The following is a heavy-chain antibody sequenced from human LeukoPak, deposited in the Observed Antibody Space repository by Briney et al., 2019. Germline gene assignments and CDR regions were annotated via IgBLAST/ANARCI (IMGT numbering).Heavy chain of an antibody. CDR3: AKDAYSSNWYYFDY. V-gene: IGHV3-9*01. D-gene: IGHD6-13*01. J-gene: IGHJ4*02. CDR1: GFTFDDYA. Sequence: GRSLRLSCAASGFTFDDYAMHWVRQAPGKSLEWVSGISWNSGNIGYADSVKGRFTISRDNAKNSLYLQMNSLRAEDTALYYCAKDAYSSNWYYFDYWGQGTLVTVSS. CDR2: ISWNSGNI.